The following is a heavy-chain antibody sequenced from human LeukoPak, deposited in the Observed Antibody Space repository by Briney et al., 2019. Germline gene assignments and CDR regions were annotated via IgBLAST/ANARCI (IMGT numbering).Heavy chain of an antibody. J-gene: IGHJ3*02. CDR2: INPNSGGT. CDR3: ARGPESGAFDI. CDR1: GYTFTAYY. Sequence: ASVKVSCRASGYTFTAYYIHWMRQAPGQGLEWMGCINPNSGGTNYAQKFQGRVTLTRDTSISTAYMELSRLRSGDTAVYYCARGPESGAFDIWGQGTMVTVSS. V-gene: IGHV1-2*02. D-gene: IGHD3-10*01.